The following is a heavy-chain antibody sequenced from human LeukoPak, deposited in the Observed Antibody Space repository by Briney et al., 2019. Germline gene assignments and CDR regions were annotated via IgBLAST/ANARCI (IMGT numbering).Heavy chain of an antibody. CDR3: ARSRDYYPYYYGMDV. CDR2: IWYDGSNK. Sequence: AGGSLRLSCAASGFTFSSYGMHWVRQAPGKGLEWVAVIWYDGSNKYYADSVKGRFTISRDNSKNTLYLQMNSLRAEDTAVYYCARSRDYYPYYYGMDVWGQGTTVTVSS. J-gene: IGHJ6*02. D-gene: IGHD2-21*02. V-gene: IGHV3-33*01. CDR1: GFTFSSYG.